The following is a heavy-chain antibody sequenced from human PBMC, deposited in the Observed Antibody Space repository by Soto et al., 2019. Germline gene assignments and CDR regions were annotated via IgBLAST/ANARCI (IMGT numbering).Heavy chain of an antibody. Sequence: GASVKVSCKASGFTFTNSAMQGVRQARGQRLEWVGWIVVGSGNTNYAQKFQERVTITRDMSTSTAYMELSSLRSEDTAVYYCAAAGDTYYDILTGHLGGGSLSDFDYWGQGTLVTVSS. CDR3: AAAGDTYYDILTGHLGGGSLSDFDY. J-gene: IGHJ4*02. CDR1: GFTFTNSA. D-gene: IGHD3-9*01. CDR2: IVVGSGNT. V-gene: IGHV1-58*02.